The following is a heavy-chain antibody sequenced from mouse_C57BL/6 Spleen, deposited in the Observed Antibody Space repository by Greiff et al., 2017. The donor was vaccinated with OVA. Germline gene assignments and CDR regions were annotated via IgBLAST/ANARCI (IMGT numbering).Heavy chain of an antibody. V-gene: IGHV5-6*01. Sequence: EVQLVESGGDLVKPGGSLKLSCAASGFTFSSYGMSWVRQTPDKRLEWVATISSGGSYTYYPDSVKGRFTISRDNAKNTLYLQMSSLKSEDTAMYYCARRTAQATRYFDYWGQGTTLTVSS. CDR1: GFTFSSYG. D-gene: IGHD3-2*02. CDR3: ARRTAQATRYFDY. J-gene: IGHJ2*01. CDR2: ISSGGSYT.